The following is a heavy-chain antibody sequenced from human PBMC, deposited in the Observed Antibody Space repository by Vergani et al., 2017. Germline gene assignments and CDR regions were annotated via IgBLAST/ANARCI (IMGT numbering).Heavy chain of an antibody. V-gene: IGHV3-30*04. CDR3: ARAGAVADPDY. D-gene: IGHD6-19*01. CDR1: GFTFSSYA. Sequence: HVQLVESGGGVVQPGRSLRLSCAASGFTFSSYAMHWVRQAPGTGLEWVAVISYDGSNKYYADSVKGRFTISRDNSKNTLYLQMNSLRAEDTAVYYCARAGAVADPDYWGQGTLVTVSS. CDR2: ISYDGSNK. J-gene: IGHJ4*02.